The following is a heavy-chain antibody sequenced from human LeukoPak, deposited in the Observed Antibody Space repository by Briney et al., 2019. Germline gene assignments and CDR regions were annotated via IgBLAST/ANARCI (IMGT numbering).Heavy chain of an antibody. Sequence: GGSLRLSCAASGFTFSSYGMHWVRQAPGKGLEWVAVISYDGSNKYYADSVKGRFTISRDNAKNSLYLQMNSLRAEDTAVYYCARGSYYYDSSGYSPNYYYMDVWGKGTTVTISS. V-gene: IGHV3-30*03. CDR1: GFTFSSYG. CDR2: ISYDGSNK. D-gene: IGHD3-22*01. CDR3: ARGSYYYDSSGYSPNYYYMDV. J-gene: IGHJ6*03.